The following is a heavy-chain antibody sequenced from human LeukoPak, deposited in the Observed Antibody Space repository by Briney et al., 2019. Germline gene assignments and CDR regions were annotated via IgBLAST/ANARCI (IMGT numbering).Heavy chain of an antibody. CDR1: GFTFSDFG. CDR2: ISHDGNSK. J-gene: IGHJ4*02. V-gene: IGHV3-30*18. D-gene: IGHD1-26*01. CDR3: AKDRSYSGYEPLDY. Sequence: GGSLRLSCAASGFTFSDFGMHWVRQAPGKGLESVAVISHDGNSKYSADSVKGRFTISRDNSKNTLYLQMDSLRVEDTAVYYCAKDRSYSGYEPLDYWGQGTLVTVSS.